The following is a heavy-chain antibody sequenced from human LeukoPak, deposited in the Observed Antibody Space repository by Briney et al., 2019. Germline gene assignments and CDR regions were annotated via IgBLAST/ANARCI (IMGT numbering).Heavy chain of an antibody. Sequence: GGSLRLSCAASGFIFSSYAMSWVRQAPGKGLEWVSGISGSGHNTYYADSVKGRFTISRDNSKNTLYLRMSSLRAEDTAIYYCAKGSKGIAVAGSFDYWGQGTLVIVSS. CDR3: AKGSKGIAVAGSFDY. CDR2: ISGSGHNT. D-gene: IGHD6-19*01. CDR1: GFIFSSYA. J-gene: IGHJ4*02. V-gene: IGHV3-23*01.